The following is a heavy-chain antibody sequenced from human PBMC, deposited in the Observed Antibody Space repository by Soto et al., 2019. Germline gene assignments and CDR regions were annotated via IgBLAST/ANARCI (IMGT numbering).Heavy chain of an antibody. V-gene: IGHV4-59*01. CDR2: IYYSGST. CDR1: GGCISSYY. J-gene: IGHJ3*02. CDR3: ARAGYYGSGRGGAFDI. D-gene: IGHD3-10*01. Sequence: SETLSLAGPVCGGCISSYYWSWILQPPGKGLEWIGYIYYSGSTNYNPSLKSRVTISVDTSKNQFSLKLSSVTAAETAVYYCARAGYYGSGRGGAFDIWGQGTMVTVSS.